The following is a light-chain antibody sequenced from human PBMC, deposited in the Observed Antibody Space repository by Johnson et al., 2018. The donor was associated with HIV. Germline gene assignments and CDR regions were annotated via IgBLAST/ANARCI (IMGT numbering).Light chain of an antibody. Sequence: SVLTQPPSVSAAPGQKVTISCSGSSSNIGRNYVSWYQQLPGTAPKLLIFDNNKRPSGIPDRFSASKSGTSATLGITGLQTGDEADYYCGTWDSSLSDYVFGTGTKVTVL. CDR1: SSNIGRNY. CDR3: GTWDSSLSDYV. V-gene: IGLV1-51*01. J-gene: IGLJ1*01. CDR2: DNN.